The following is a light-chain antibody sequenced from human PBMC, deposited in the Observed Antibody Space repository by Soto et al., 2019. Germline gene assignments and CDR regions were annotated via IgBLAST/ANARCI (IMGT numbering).Light chain of an antibody. CDR1: ALAKQY. CDR3: QSADISGPYV. CDR2: KDS. V-gene: IGLV3-25*03. J-gene: IGLJ1*01. Sequence: SYELTQPPSVSVSPGQTARITCSGDALAKQYAYWYQQKPGQAPVLVIYKDSERPSGIPERFSGSSSGTTVTLTIGGVQAEDEADYYCQSADISGPYVFGIGTKVTVL.